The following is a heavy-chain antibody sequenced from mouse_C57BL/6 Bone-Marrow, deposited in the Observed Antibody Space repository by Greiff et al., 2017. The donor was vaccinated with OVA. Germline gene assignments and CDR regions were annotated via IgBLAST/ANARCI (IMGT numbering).Heavy chain of an antibody. CDR2: IHPNSGST. Sequence: VQLQQSGAELVKPGASVKLSRKASVSPFTIYLMHWVKQRPGQGLEWIGMIHPNSGSTNYNEKFKSKATLTVDKSSSTAYMQLSSLTSEDSAVYYCARSATRAWFAYWGQGTLVTVSA. D-gene: IGHD1-2*01. V-gene: IGHV1-64*01. J-gene: IGHJ3*01. CDR3: ARSATRAWFAY. CDR1: VSPFTIYL.